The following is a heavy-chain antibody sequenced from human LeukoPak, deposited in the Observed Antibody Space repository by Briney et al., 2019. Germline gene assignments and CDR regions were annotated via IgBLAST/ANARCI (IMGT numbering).Heavy chain of an antibody. Sequence: SETLSLTCTVSGYSISSGYYWGWIRQPPGKGLEWIGSIYHSGSTYYNPSLKSRVTISVDTSKNQFSLKLSSVTAADTAVYYCARAPGVGATYSHWFDPWGQGTLVTVSS. CDR3: ARAPGVGATYSHWFDP. J-gene: IGHJ5*02. CDR2: IYHSGST. CDR1: GYSISSGYY. V-gene: IGHV4-38-2*02. D-gene: IGHD1-26*01.